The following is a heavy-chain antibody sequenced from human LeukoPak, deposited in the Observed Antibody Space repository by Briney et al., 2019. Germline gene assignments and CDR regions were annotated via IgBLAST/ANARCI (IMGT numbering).Heavy chain of an antibody. D-gene: IGHD1-1*01. CDR3: ARGRYPDY. J-gene: IGHJ4*02. Sequence: SETLSLTCAVYGGSFSGYYWSWIRQPPGKGLEWIGEINHSGSTDYNPSLKSRVTISVDTSKNQFSLKLSSVTAADTAVYYCARGRYPDYWGQGTLVTVSS. CDR2: INHSGST. CDR1: GGSFSGYY. V-gene: IGHV4-34*01.